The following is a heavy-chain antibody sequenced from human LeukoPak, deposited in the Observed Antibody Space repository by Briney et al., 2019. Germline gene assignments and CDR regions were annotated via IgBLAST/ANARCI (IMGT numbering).Heavy chain of an antibody. CDR1: GGSTSSHF. Sequence: SETLSLTCTVSGGSTSSHFWTWLRQPPGKGLEWLGYVYNSGSTNYNPSLQSRVTMTLDASKNQFYMKLTSVTAADTAVYFCARGDYGVFDAFDVWGQGTVVTVSS. CDR2: VYNSGST. J-gene: IGHJ3*01. CDR3: ARGDYGVFDAFDV. V-gene: IGHV4-59*08. D-gene: IGHD4-17*01.